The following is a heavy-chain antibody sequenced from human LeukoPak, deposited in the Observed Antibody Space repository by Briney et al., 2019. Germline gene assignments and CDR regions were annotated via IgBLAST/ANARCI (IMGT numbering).Heavy chain of an antibody. CDR1: GDSMNEYY. V-gene: IGHV4-59*01. Sequence: PSETLSLTCTVSGDSMNEYYWSWVRQPPGKGLELIGYVFYTGRTNYRPSLKNRVTISLDTSKNQFSLRLNSVTAADTAVYYCARYGYYAYDYWGQGNLVTVSS. J-gene: IGHJ4*02. CDR2: VFYTGRT. CDR3: ARYGYYAYDY. D-gene: IGHD3-3*01.